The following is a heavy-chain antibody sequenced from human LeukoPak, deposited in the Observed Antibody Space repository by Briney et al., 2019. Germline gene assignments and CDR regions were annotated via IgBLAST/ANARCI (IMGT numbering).Heavy chain of an antibody. D-gene: IGHD3-10*01. CDR3: AREAPDGSGSFYFDY. CDR1: GFTVSTNY. V-gene: IGHV3-66*01. Sequence: PGGSLRLSCAASGFTVSTNYMSWVRQAPGKGLEWVSVIYSGGSTKYADSVKGRFTISRDNSKNTLYLQMNSLRAEDTAVYYCAREAPDGSGSFYFDYWGQGTLVTVSS. J-gene: IGHJ4*02. CDR2: IYSGGST.